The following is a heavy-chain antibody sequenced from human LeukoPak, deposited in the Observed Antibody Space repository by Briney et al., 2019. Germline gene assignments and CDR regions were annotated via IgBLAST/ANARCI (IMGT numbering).Heavy chain of an antibody. J-gene: IGHJ4*02. CDR2: IYYSVGT. CDR3: ARLPDYYDNSDYYPF. V-gene: IGHV4-59*08. Sequence: SETLSLTCTVSGGSISSYYCNWIRQPPGKGLEWIGYIYYSVGTYYNPSLKSRVTMSLDTSKNQFSLKLSSVTAADTAVYYCARLPDYYDNSDYYPFWGQGTLVTVSS. D-gene: IGHD3-22*01. CDR1: GGSISSYY.